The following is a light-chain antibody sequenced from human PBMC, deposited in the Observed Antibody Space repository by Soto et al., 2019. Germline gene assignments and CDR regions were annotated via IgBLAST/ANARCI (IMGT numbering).Light chain of an antibody. Sequence: QSVLTQPRSVSGSPGQSVTISCSGTSSDVGGYNYVSWYQQHPDKAPKLMIYDVSKRPSGVPDRFSGFKSGNTASLTISGLQAEDEADYFCCSHAGTYIYVFGTGTKLTVL. CDR3: CSHAGTYIYV. V-gene: IGLV2-11*01. CDR1: SSDVGGYNY. CDR2: DVS. J-gene: IGLJ1*01.